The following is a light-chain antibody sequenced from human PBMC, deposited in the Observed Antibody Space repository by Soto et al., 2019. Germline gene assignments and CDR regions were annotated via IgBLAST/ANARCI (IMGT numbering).Light chain of an antibody. CDR2: GIS. J-gene: IGKJ1*01. V-gene: IGKV3-20*01. CDR1: QSVSSN. Sequence: VITQSPATLSESPGGRAKLSCRASQSVSSNLAWYQQKPGQAPRLLIYGISSRATGIPDRFSGSGSGTDFTLTISRLEPEDFAVYYCQQYGSSLWTFGQGTKVDIK. CDR3: QQYGSSLWT.